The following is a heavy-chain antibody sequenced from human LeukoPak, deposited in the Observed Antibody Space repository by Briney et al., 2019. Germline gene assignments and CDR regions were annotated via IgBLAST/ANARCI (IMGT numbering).Heavy chain of an antibody. CDR1: GFTVSSNY. CDR2: IYSGGST. J-gene: IGHJ5*02. D-gene: IGHD1-26*01. Sequence: GGSLRLSCAASGFTVSSNYMSWVRQAPGKGLEWVSVIYSGGSTYYADSVKGRFTISRDNSKNTLYLQMNSLRAEDTALYHCAREIVGARKRHNWFDPWGQGTLVTVSS. V-gene: IGHV3-66*01. CDR3: AREIVGARKRHNWFDP.